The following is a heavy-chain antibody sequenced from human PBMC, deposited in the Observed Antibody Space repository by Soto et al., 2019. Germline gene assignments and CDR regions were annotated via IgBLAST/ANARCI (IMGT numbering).Heavy chain of an antibody. CDR1: GFTFSNAW. V-gene: IGHV3-15*01. J-gene: IGHJ4*02. D-gene: IGHD1-1*01. CDR2: IKSNTDGGTT. CDR3: TTDVITTWD. Sequence: EVPLVESGGNLVKPGGSLRLSCAASGFTFSNAWMTWVRQVPGKGLEWVGRIKSNTDGGTTDYAPPVKGRFTISRDDSKNTLYLQLNSLETEDSAVDYCTTDVITTWDWGQGTLVTVSS.